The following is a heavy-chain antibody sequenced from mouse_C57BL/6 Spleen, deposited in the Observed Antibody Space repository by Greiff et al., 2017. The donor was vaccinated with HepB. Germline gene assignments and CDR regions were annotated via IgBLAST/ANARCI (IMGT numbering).Heavy chain of an antibody. CDR2: IWSGGST. D-gene: IGHD1-1*01. J-gene: IGHJ1*03. CDR1: GFSLTSYG. CDR3: ARSYYYGSSYNFDV. V-gene: IGHV2-2*01. Sequence: QVQLQQSGPGLVQPSQSLSITCTVSGFSLTSYGVHWVRQSPGKGLEWLGVIWSGGSTDYNAAFISRLSISKDNSKSQVFFKMNSLQADDTAIYYWARSYYYGSSYNFDVWGTGTTVTVSS.